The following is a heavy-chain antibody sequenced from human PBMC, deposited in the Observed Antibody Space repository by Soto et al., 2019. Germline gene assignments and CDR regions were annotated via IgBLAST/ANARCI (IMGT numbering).Heavy chain of an antibody. CDR3: ARDAHCCGAAECRAMDV. Sequence: QVQLVQSGAEVKKPGASVKVSCKASGYTFTSDGVSWVRQAPGQGLEWMGWISGYNGNTNYAQRFRDRVILTTDTSTSTAYMERRGPRSDDSADYYCARDAHCCGAAECRAMDVWGQGTTITVSS. V-gene: IGHV1-18*04. J-gene: IGHJ6*02. CDR1: GYTFTSDG. D-gene: IGHD2-21*01. CDR2: ISGYNGNT.